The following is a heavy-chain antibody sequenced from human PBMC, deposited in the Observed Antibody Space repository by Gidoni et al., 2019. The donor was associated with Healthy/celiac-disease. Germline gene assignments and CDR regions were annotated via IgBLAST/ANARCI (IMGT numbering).Heavy chain of an antibody. CDR1: GFPFSSYS. D-gene: IGHD1-1*01. J-gene: IGHJ3*02. CDR3: AREGTVARPNDAFDI. Sequence: EVQLVESGGGLVKTGGSLRLSCAASGFPFSSYSMNWVRQAPGKGLEGVASISSSSSYIYYADSVKGRFTISRDNAKNSLDLQMNSLRAEDTAVYYCAREGTVARPNDAFDIWGQGTMVTVSS. V-gene: IGHV3-21*01. CDR2: ISSSSSYI.